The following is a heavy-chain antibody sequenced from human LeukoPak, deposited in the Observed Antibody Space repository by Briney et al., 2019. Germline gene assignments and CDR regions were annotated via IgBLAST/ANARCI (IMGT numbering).Heavy chain of an antibody. J-gene: IGHJ5*01. CDR3: ARGKLPSISMVRGVRHTSWFDS. V-gene: IGHV4-34*01. Sequence: SETLSLTCAVYGGSFRGYYWSWIRQPPGKGLEWIGYINYSGSTNYNPSLKSRVTISVDTTKNQFSLKLSSVTAADTAVYYCARGKLPSISMVRGVRHTSWFDSWGQGILVTVSS. D-gene: IGHD3-10*01. CDR1: GGSFRGYY. CDR2: INYSGST.